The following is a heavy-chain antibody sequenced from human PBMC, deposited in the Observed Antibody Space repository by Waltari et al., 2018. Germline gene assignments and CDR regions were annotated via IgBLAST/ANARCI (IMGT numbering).Heavy chain of an antibody. D-gene: IGHD2-15*01. CDR1: GSRLPDLS. V-gene: IGHV1-24*01. J-gene: IGHJ4*02. CDR3: ATDWGYCSDDSCYVGERGDY. Sequence: VQLIQSGAEVKKPGASVRLSCQVSGSRLPDLSIHWVLPPPGKGLEWMGGFDPERRDTTYAQRFQGRVTMTEDTSTDTAYMELRSLTSDDTAVFYCATDWGYCSDDSCYVGERGDYWGQGTLVTVSS. CDR2: FDPERRDT.